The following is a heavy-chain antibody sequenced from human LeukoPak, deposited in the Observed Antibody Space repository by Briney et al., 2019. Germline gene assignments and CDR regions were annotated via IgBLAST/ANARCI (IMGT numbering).Heavy chain of an antibody. J-gene: IGHJ4*02. D-gene: IGHD6-6*01. CDR3: ARDIGSSSEGGGDY. Sequence: GRSLRPSCAASGFTFSSYAMHWVRQAPGKGLEWVAVISYDGSNKYYADSVKGRFTISRDNSKNTLYLQMNSLRAEDTAVYYCARDIGSSSEGGGDYWGQGTLVTVSS. CDR1: GFTFSSYA. CDR2: ISYDGSNK. V-gene: IGHV3-30*01.